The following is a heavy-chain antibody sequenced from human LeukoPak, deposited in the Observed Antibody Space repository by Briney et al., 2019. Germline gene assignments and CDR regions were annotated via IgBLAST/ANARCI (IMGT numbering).Heavy chain of an antibody. CDR1: GFTFSSYW. V-gene: IGHV3-74*01. CDR3: ARRSAARDAFDI. J-gene: IGHJ3*02. CDR2: IKSDGSST. Sequence: GGSLRLSCAASGFTFSSYWMHWVRQAPGKGLVWASRIKSDGSSTSYADSVKGRFTISRDNAKNTLYLQMNSLRAEDTAVYYCARRSAARDAFDIWGQGTMVTVSS. D-gene: IGHD6-6*01.